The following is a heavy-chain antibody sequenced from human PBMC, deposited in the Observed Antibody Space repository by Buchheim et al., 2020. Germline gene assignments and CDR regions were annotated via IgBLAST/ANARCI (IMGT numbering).Heavy chain of an antibody. CDR1: GGSFSGYY. D-gene: IGHD2-2*01. J-gene: IGHJ6*03. CDR2: INHSGST. CDR3: ARVFVVVPAANYYYYYMDV. V-gene: IGHV4-34*01. Sequence: QVQLQQWGAGLLKPSETLSLTCAVYGGSFSGYYWSWIRQPPGKGLEWIGEINHSGSTNYNPSLKSRVTISVDTSKNQFSLKLSSVTAADTAVYYCARVFVVVPAANYYYYYMDVWGKGTT.